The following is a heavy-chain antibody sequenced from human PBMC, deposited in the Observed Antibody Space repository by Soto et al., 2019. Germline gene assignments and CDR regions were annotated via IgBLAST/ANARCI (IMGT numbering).Heavy chain of an antibody. V-gene: IGHV6-1*01. CDR3: ARWETSSGWNAFDI. CDR1: GGSVSSNSAA. CDR2: TYYRSKWYN. D-gene: IGHD6-19*01. Sequence: SQTLSLTCAISGGSVSSNSAAWNWIRQPPSRGLEWLGRTYYRSKWYNDYAVSVKSRITINPDTSKNQFSLQLNSVTPEDTAVYYCARWETSSGWNAFDIWGQGTMVTVSS. J-gene: IGHJ3*02.